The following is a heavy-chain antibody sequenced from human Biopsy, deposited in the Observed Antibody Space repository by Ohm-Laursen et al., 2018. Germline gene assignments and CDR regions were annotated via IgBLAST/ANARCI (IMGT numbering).Heavy chain of an antibody. D-gene: IGHD2-8*01. CDR3: ARDPLNGHKHFDY. J-gene: IGHJ4*02. CDR1: SYTFTDYN. CDR2: INCKTGAT. Sequence: GSSVKVSCNASSYTFTDYNIHWMRQAPGQGLEWPGYINCKTGATNYAQKFQGTVTMTRDTSISTAYLALGSLRSADTAIYYCARDPLNGHKHFDYWGQGSLVTVSS. V-gene: IGHV1-2*02.